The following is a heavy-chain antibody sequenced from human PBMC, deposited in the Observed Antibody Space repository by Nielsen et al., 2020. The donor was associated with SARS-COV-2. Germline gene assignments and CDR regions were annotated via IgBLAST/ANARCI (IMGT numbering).Heavy chain of an antibody. D-gene: IGHD2-2*01. CDR1: GFTFSSYG. CDR3: AKDGGSCSSTSCFYYYGMDV. V-gene: IGHV3-30*02. J-gene: IGHJ6*02. Sequence: GESLKISCAASGFTFSSYGMHWVRQAPGKGLEWVAVIWYDGSNKYYADSVKGRFTISRDNSKNTLYLQMNSLRAEDTAVYYCAKDGGSCSSTSCFYYYGMDVWGQGTTVTVSS. CDR2: IWYDGSNK.